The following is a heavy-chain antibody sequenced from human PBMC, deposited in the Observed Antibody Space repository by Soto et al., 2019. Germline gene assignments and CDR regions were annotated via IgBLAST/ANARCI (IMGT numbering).Heavy chain of an antibody. D-gene: IGHD6-13*01. CDR3: AGAPIAAAAHFDY. V-gene: IGHV1-69*13. CDR2: IIPIFGTA. CDR1: GGTFSSYA. Sequence: SVEVSCKASGGTFSSYAISWVRQAPGQGLEWMGGIIPIFGTANYAQKFQGRVTITADESTSTAYMELSSLRSEDTAVYYCAGAPIAAAAHFDYWGQGTLVTVSS. J-gene: IGHJ4*02.